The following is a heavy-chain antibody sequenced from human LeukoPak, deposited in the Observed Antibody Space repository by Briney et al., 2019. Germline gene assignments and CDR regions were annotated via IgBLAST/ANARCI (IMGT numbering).Heavy chain of an antibody. V-gene: IGHV4-59*08. CDR3: ARNSPDYYDSSGPYYYYYYYMDV. J-gene: IGHJ6*03. Sequence: SETLSLTCTVSGGSLSSYYWSWIRQPPGKGLEWIGYIYYSGNTNYNPSLKSRVTISVDTSKNQFSLKLSSVTAANTAVYYCARNSPDYYDSSGPYYYYYYYMDVWGKGTTVTISS. CDR1: GGSLSSYY. D-gene: IGHD3-22*01. CDR2: IYYSGNT.